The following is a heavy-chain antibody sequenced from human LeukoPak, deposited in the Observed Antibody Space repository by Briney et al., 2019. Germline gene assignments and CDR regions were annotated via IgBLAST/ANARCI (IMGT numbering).Heavy chain of an antibody. CDR2: IRYDGSNK. Sequence: PGGSLRLSCAASGFTFSSYAMSWVRQAPGKGLEWVAFIRYDGSNKYYADSVKGRFTISRDNSKNTLYLQMNSLRAEDTAVYYCAKGPGLLWFGDSMGYFDYWGQGTLVTVSS. V-gene: IGHV3-30*02. CDR1: GFTFSSYA. CDR3: AKGPGLLWFGDSMGYFDY. J-gene: IGHJ4*02. D-gene: IGHD3-10*01.